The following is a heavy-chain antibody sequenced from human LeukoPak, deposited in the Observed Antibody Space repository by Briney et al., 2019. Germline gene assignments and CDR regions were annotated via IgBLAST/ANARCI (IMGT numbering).Heavy chain of an antibody. Sequence: SQTLSLTCAISGDSVSGNRATWNWLRQSPSRGLEWLGRIYYRSKWYSDYAVSVKGRITIDPDTSKNQFSLLLNSVTPEDTAVYFCGRAEHDWGSDYWGQGTLVTVSS. CDR3: GRAEHDWGSDY. D-gene: IGHD3-9*01. V-gene: IGHV6-1*01. CDR2: IYYRSKWYS. J-gene: IGHJ4*02. CDR1: GDSVSGNRAT.